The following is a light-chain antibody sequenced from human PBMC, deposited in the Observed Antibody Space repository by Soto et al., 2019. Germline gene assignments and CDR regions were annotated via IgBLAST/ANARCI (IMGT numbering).Light chain of an antibody. Sequence: QSVLTQPASVSGSPGQSITISCTGTSSDVGGYNYVSWYQQHPGKAPKLMIYDVSNRPSGVSNRFSGSKSGNTASLTISGLQAEDEAYYYCSSYTSSSTGVFGTGTKVTVL. CDR3: SSYTSSSTGV. CDR1: SSDVGGYNY. V-gene: IGLV2-14*01. J-gene: IGLJ1*01. CDR2: DVS.